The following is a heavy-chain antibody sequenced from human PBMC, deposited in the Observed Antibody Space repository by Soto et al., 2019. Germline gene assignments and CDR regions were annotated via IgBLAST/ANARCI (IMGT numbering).Heavy chain of an antibody. CDR1: GFTFDDYA. Sequence: EVQLVESGGGLVQPGRSLRLSCAASGFTFDDYAMHWVRQAPGKGLEWVSGISWNSGSIGYADSVKGRFTISRDNSKNSLYLQMNSLRAEDTALYYCAKEMRLVTAAAGPRYYYYYYMDVWGKGTTVTVSS. V-gene: IGHV3-9*01. D-gene: IGHD6-13*01. J-gene: IGHJ6*03. CDR2: ISWNSGSI. CDR3: AKEMRLVTAAAGPRYYYYYYMDV.